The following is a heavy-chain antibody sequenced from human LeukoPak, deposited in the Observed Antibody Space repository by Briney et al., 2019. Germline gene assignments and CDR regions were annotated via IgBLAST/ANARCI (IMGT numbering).Heavy chain of an antibody. J-gene: IGHJ5*02. Sequence: SVTVSCKASGGTFSSYAISWVRQAPGQGLEWTGGIIPIFGTANYAQKFQGRVTITADESTSTAYMELSSLRSEDTAVYYCASEIAAAGTRWFDPWGQGTLVTVSS. D-gene: IGHD6-13*01. CDR3: ASEIAAAGTRWFDP. CDR1: GGTFSSYA. V-gene: IGHV1-69*01. CDR2: IIPIFGTA.